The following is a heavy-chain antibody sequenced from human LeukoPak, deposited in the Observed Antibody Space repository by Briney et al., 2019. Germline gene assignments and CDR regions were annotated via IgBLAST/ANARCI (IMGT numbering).Heavy chain of an antibody. D-gene: IGHD6-19*01. CDR3: AKGAVAAASRPWFYR. V-gene: IGHV3-23*01. CDR2: ISGSGGSS. Sequence: GGSLRLSCTASGFTFNTYAMTWVRQAPGKGLEWVSTISGSGGSSYYADSVKGRFTISRDNSKNTLYLQMNSLRAEDTAVYYCAKGAVAAASRPWFYRWGQGALVTVGS. CDR1: GFTFNTYA. J-gene: IGHJ5*02.